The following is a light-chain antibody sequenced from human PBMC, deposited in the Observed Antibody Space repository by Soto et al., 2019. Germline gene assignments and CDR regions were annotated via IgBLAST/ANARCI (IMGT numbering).Light chain of an antibody. V-gene: IGLV2-14*01. J-gene: IGLJ1*01. CDR3: SSYTSSRAYV. CDR2: EVN. CDR1: SSDVGGYNY. Sequence: QSALTQPPSASGSPGQSVAISCTGTSSDVGGYNYVSWYQQHPGKAPKLMIYEVNKRPSGVSNRFSGSKSGNTASLTISGLQAEDEADYYCSSYTSSRAYVFGIGTKLTVL.